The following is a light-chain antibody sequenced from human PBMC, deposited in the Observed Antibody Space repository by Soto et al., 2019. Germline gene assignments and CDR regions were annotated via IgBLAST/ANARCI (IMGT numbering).Light chain of an antibody. Sequence: DIQMTQSPSSLSASVGDRVIITFRATQDINNFLVWFQQKQGKAPKSLTYTASNLQPGAPSYFSGSGSGTDFSLTVSSLQPEGFATCYCQQYKSYPCTFGQGNRVESK. CDR3: QQYKSYPCT. V-gene: IGKV1-16*02. CDR2: TAS. J-gene: IGKJ1*01. CDR1: QDINNF.